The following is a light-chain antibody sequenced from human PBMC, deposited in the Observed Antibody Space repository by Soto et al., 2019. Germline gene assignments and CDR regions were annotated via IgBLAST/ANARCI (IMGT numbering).Light chain of an antibody. CDR3: IHAIPTPYP. CDR2: LAS. CDR1: QSLLHSNGNNY. V-gene: IGKV2-28*01. J-gene: IGKJ2*01. Sequence: DIVMTQSPLSLPVTPGESASISCRSSQSLLHSNGNNYLDWYLQKPGQSPQLLIYLASNRASGAADRFSGRVSGTDFPLKISRVEAEDVGVYCCIHAIPTPYPFGQGTKREIK.